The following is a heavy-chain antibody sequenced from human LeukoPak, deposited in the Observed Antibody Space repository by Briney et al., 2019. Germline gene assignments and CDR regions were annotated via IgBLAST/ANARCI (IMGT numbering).Heavy chain of an antibody. J-gene: IGHJ4*02. V-gene: IGHV3-30*03. CDR3: VPAADGY. CDR1: GFTFSSYG. D-gene: IGHD6-13*01. CDR2: ISYDGSNK. Sequence: GGSLRLSCAASGFTFSSYGMHWVRQAPGKGLEWVAVISYDGSNKYYADSVKGRFTISRDNSKNMLYLQMNSLRAEDTAVYYCVPAADGYWGQGTLVTVSS.